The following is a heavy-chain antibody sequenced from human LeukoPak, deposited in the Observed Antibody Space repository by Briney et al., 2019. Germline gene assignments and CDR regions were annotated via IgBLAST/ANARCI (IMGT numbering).Heavy chain of an antibody. V-gene: IGHV3-21*01. CDR2: SSSSSSFI. CDR1: GFTFSHYS. J-gene: IGHJ4*02. Sequence: GGSLRLSCAVSGFTFSHYSMTWVRQAPGKGLEWVSSSSSSSSFIYYADSVKGRFTISRDNAKNTLYLQMNSLRAEDTAVYYCARGPSGYHNTGGQGTLVTVSS. CDR3: ARGPSGYHNT. D-gene: IGHD5-12*01.